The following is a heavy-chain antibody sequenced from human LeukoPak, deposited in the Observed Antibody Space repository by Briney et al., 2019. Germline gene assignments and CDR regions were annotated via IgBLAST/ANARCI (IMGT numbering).Heavy chain of an antibody. D-gene: IGHD5-18*01. CDR3: VRRYSYAYGYFDS. Sequence: GGSLRLSCAASGFTFSSYEMNWVRQAPGKGLEWVAFIGSKAYGGTTDYAASVKGRFTISRDDSKSIAYLQMNSLKTEDTAVYYCVRRYSYAYGYFDSWGQGTLVTVSS. CDR1: GFTFSSYE. V-gene: IGHV3-49*04. CDR2: IGSKAYGGTT. J-gene: IGHJ4*02.